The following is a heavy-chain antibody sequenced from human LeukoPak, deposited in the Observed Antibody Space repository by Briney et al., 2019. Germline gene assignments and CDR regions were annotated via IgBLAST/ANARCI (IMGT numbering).Heavy chain of an antibody. Sequence: PGRSLRLSCAASGFTFDDYAMHWVRQAPGKGLEWVSGISWNSGSIGYADSVKGRFTISRDNAKNSLYLQMNSLRAEDTALYYCAKDMQYQLLLGAFDIWGQGTMVTVSS. CDR1: GFTFDDYA. J-gene: IGHJ3*02. CDR3: AKDMQYQLLLGAFDI. D-gene: IGHD2-2*01. CDR2: ISWNSGSI. V-gene: IGHV3-9*01.